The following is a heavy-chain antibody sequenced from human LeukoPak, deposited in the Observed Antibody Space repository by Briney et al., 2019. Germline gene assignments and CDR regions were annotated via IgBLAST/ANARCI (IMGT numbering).Heavy chain of an antibody. D-gene: IGHD3-10*01. J-gene: IGHJ6*02. V-gene: IGHV3-66*01. Sequence: GGSLRLSCAASGFAVSSNYMSWVRQAPGKGLEWVSVIYSGGSTYYADSVKGRFTISRDNSKNTLYLQMNSLRAEDTAVYYCARGFGELYYYGMGVWGQGTTVTVSS. CDR1: GFAVSSNY. CDR3: ARGFGELYYYGMGV. CDR2: IYSGGST.